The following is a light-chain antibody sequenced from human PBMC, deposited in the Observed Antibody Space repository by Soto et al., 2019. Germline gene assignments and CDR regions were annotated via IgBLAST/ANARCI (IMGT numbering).Light chain of an antibody. Sequence: DIQMTQSPSTLSGSVGDRVTITCRASQTISSWLAWYQQKPGKAPKLLLYKASTLKSGVPSRFSGSGSGTEFTLTSSSVQPNYFAIYDCEHNTSHQEEFGHGPEVHI. V-gene: IGKV1-5*03. CDR3: EHNTSHQEE. CDR2: KAS. CDR1: QTISSW. J-gene: IGKJ1*01.